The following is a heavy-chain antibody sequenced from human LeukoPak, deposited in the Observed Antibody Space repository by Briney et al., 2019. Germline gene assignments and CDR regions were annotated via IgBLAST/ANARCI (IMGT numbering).Heavy chain of an antibody. CDR3: ARDWDDYGDSFDY. CDR1: GFTFSSYA. CDR2: ISYDGSNK. J-gene: IGHJ4*02. Sequence: QPGRSLRLSCAASGFTFSSYAMHWVRQAPGKGLEWVAVISYDGSNKYYADSVKGRFTISRDNSKNTLYLQMNSLRSEDTAVYYCARDWDDYGDSFDYWGQGTLVTVSS. D-gene: IGHD4-17*01. V-gene: IGHV3-30*04.